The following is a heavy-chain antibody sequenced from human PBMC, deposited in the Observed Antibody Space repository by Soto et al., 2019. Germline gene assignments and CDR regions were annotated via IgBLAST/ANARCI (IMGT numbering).Heavy chain of an antibody. J-gene: IGHJ5*02. D-gene: IGHD3-10*01. Sequence: EVQLLESGGGLVQPGGSLRLSCAASRFTFSTYAMSWVRQAPGKGLEWVSDISGSGGNTYYADSVKGRFTISRANSKNTLYLQMNSLRAEDTAVYYCAKSAMVRGGGWFDPWGQGTLVTVSS. CDR2: ISGSGGNT. CDR3: AKSAMVRGGGWFDP. V-gene: IGHV3-23*01. CDR1: RFTFSTYA.